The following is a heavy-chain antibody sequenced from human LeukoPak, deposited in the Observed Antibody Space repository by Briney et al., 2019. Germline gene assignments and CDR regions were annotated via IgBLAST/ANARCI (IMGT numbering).Heavy chain of an antibody. Sequence: ASVKVSCKASGYTFTGYYMHWVRQAPGQGLEWMGRINPNSGGTNYAQKFQGRVTMTRDTSISTAYMELSRLRSVDTAVYYCAREIRDCSSTSCYNYYGMDVWGQGTTVTVSS. J-gene: IGHJ6*02. CDR3: AREIRDCSSTSCYNYYGMDV. D-gene: IGHD2-2*01. V-gene: IGHV1-2*06. CDR2: INPNSGGT. CDR1: GYTFTGYY.